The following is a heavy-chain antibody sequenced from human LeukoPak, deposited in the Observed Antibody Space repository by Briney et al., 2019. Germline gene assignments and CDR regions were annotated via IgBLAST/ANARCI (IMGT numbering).Heavy chain of an antibody. Sequence: PSGTLSLTCAVYGGSFSGYYWSWIRQPPGKGLEWIGEINHSGSTNYNPSLKSRVTISVDTSKNQFSLKLSSVTAADTAVYYCARVPPGGWFDPWGQGTLVTVSS. CDR2: INHSGST. D-gene: IGHD3-16*01. J-gene: IGHJ5*02. CDR3: ARVPPGGWFDP. CDR1: GGSFSGYY. V-gene: IGHV4-34*01.